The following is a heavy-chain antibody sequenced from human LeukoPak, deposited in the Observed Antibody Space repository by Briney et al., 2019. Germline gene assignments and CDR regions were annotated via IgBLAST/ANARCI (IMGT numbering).Heavy chain of an antibody. D-gene: IGHD4-23*01. CDR2: IYSGDNT. CDR1: GFSVGTNY. CDR3: ASDYGGNSHDY. V-gene: IGHV3-66*01. J-gene: IGHJ4*02. Sequence: GGSLRLSCAASGFSVGTNYMNWVRQAPGKGLEGVSVIYSGDNTYYADSVKGRFTIFRDISRNTLCLQMNSLRAEDTAVYYCASDYGGNSHDYWGQGTLVTVSS.